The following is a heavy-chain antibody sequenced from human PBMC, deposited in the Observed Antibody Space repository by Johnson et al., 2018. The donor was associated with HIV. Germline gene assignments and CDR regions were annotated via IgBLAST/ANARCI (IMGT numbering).Heavy chain of an antibody. V-gene: IGHV3-20*04. D-gene: IGHD5-18*01. CDR2: INWNGGST. J-gene: IGHJ3*01. CDR3: ARNRPVSYGYRGAFDF. Sequence: VQLVESGGGLVQPGGSLRLSCAASGFTFSSYDMHWVRQATGKGLEWVSGINWNGGSTGYADSVKGRFTISRDNAMKSLYMQINSLRAEDTAVYYCARNRPVSYGYRGAFDFWGQGTMVTVSS. CDR1: GFTFSSYD.